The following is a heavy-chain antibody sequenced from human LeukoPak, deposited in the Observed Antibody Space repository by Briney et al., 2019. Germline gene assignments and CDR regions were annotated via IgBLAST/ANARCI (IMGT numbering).Heavy chain of an antibody. CDR2: ISSSSSYI. D-gene: IGHD6-13*01. CDR1: GFTFSNAW. V-gene: IGHV3-21*01. Sequence: GGSLRLSCAASGFTFSNAWMSWVREAPGKGLEWVSSISSSSSYIYYADSVKGRFTISRDNAKNSLYLQMNSLRAEDTAVYYCAGGYSSSWYRFDSWGQGTLVTVSS. J-gene: IGHJ5*01. CDR3: AGGYSSSWYRFDS.